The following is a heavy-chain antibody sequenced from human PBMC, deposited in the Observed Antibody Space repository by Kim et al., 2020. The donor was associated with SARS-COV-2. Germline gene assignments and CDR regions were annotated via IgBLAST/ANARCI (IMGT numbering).Heavy chain of an antibody. V-gene: IGHV3-23*01. D-gene: IGHD3-10*01. J-gene: IGHJ3*02. Sequence: DSVKGRLTMSRDNAKNTLYLQMNSLRADDTALYYCAKGSSGSYHVDASGICGQGTLVTVSS. CDR3: AKGSSGSYHVDASGI.